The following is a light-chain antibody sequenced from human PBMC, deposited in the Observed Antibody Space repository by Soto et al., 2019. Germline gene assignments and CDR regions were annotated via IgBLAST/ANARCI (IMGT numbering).Light chain of an antibody. CDR2: DAS. J-gene: IGKJ4*01. CDR3: QQRSNWPLT. CDR1: QSVSSY. V-gene: IGKV3-11*01. Sequence: EIVLTQSPATLSLSPGERATLSCRASQSVSSYLAWYQQKPGQAPRLLISDASNRATGIPARFSGSGSGTAFTLTISSLEPEAYAVYYCQQRSNWPLTFDGGTKVEIK.